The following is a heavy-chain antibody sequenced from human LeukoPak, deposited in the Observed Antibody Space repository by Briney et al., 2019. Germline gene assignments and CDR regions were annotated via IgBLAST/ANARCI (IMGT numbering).Heavy chain of an antibody. V-gene: IGHV3-9*01. J-gene: IGHJ4*02. D-gene: IGHD5-12*01. CDR3: AKRGGTLYSGYDWGSFDY. CDR2: IGWNSDSI. Sequence: SLRLSCAASGFTFGDDAMHWVRQAPGKGREWVSGIGWNSDSIGYADSVKGRFTISRDNDKTSLYLQMHSLSAEATALYYCAKRGGTLYSGYDWGSFDYWGQGPLVPVSS. CDR1: GFTFGDDA.